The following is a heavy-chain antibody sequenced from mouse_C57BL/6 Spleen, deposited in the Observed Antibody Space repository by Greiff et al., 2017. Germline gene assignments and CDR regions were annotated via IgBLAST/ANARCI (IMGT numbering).Heavy chain of an antibody. J-gene: IGHJ4*01. D-gene: IGHD2-4*01. Sequence: EVQLQQSGPELVKPGASVKMSCKASGYTFTDYNMHWVKQSHGKSLEWIGYINPNNGGTSYNQKFKGKATLTVNKSSSTAYMERSSLTSEDAAVYYCARDYTYAMDYWGQGTSVTVSS. CDR2: INPNNGGT. CDR3: ARDYTYAMDY. V-gene: IGHV1-22*01. CDR1: GYTFTDYN.